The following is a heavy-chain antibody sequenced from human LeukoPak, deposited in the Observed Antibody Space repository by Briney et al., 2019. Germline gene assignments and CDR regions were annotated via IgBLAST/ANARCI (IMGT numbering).Heavy chain of an antibody. CDR1: GYTFTGYY. CDR2: INPNSGGT. CDR3: ARRITMVRGVIITAPLGY. J-gene: IGHJ4*02. D-gene: IGHD3-10*01. V-gene: IGHV1-2*02. Sequence: ASVKVSCKASGYTFTGYYMHWVRQAPGQGLEWMGWINPNSGGTNYAQKFQGRVTMTRDTSISIAYMELSRLRSDDTAVYYCARRITMVRGVIITAPLGYWGQGTLATVSS.